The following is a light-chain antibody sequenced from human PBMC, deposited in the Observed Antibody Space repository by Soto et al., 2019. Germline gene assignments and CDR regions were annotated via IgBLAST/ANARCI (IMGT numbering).Light chain of an antibody. V-gene: IGKV3-11*01. J-gene: IGKJ1*01. CDR3: QQYNSWLWT. CDR1: QSVRSY. Sequence: EIVLTQSPGTLSLSPGDTATLPCRASQSVRSYLAWYQQKRGQAPRLLIYDASNRATGIPARFSGSGSGTDFSLTISSLEPEDSAVYYCQQYNSWLWTFGQGTKVDI. CDR2: DAS.